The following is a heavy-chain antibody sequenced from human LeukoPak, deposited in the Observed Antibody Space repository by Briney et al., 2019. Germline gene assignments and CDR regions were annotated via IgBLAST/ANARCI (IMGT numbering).Heavy chain of an antibody. D-gene: IGHD3-10*01. V-gene: IGHV3-48*04. CDR2: ISSSSSTI. J-gene: IGHJ4*02. CDR3: ARGGSRYGSGSRFDY. CDR1: GFTFSSYW. Sequence: GGSLRLSCAAYGFTFSSYWMSWARQAPGKGLEWVSYISSSSSTINYADSVKGRFTISRDNAKNSLYLQMNSLRAEDTAVYYCARGGSRYGSGSRFDYWGQGTLVTVSS.